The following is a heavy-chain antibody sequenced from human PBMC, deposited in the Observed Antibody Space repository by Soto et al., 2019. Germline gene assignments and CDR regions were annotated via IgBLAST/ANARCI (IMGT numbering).Heavy chain of an antibody. D-gene: IGHD6-19*01. J-gene: IGHJ4*02. Sequence: EVQLVESGGGLVKPGGSVRLSCAASGFSFSSHSMNWVRQAPGKGLEWVSSISRSSSHIFYADSVRGRFTISRDNAKNSLYLKVNSLRAGDTAVYYCARDSETLAVAGTRSDYWGQGALVTVSS. V-gene: IGHV3-21*01. CDR1: GFSFSSHS. CDR3: ARDSETLAVAGTRSDY. CDR2: ISRSSSHI.